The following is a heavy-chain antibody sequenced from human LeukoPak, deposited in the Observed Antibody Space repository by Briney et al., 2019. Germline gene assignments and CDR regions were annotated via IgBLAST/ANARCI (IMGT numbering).Heavy chain of an antibody. J-gene: IGHJ4*02. Sequence: SETLSLTCTVSGGSISNYYWSWIRQPAGKGLGWIGRIYSDGRTNYDLSLSSRLAMSVDTSKNQFSLKLSSVTAADTAVYYCARDLSSRGVISLDYWGQGTLVTVSS. CDR1: GGSISNYY. D-gene: IGHD3-10*01. CDR3: ARDLSSRGVISLDY. V-gene: IGHV4-4*07. CDR2: IYSDGRT.